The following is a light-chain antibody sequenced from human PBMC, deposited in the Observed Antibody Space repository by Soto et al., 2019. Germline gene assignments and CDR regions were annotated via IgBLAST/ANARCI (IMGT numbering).Light chain of an antibody. J-gene: IGLJ3*02. CDR2: EVT. CDR1: RSDVGNYNR. CDR3: TSYTNNRTWV. V-gene: IGLV2-18*02. Sequence: QSVLTQPPSVSGSPGQSVTISCTGTRSDVGNYNRVSWYQQPPGTAPKLMIYEVTNRPSGVPNRFSASKSGNTASLTISGLQAEDEADYYCTSYTNNRTWVFGGGTKLTVL.